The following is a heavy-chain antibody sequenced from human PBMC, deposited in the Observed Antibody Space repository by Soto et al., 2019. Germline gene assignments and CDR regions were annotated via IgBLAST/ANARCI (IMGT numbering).Heavy chain of an antibody. J-gene: IGHJ3*02. CDR1: GFTFDDYA. CDR3: AKDLYSNYGDAFDI. CDR2: TSWNSDNI. V-gene: IGHV3-9*01. D-gene: IGHD4-4*01. Sequence: GGSLRLSCAASGFTFDDYAMHWVRQAPGKGLEWVSGTSWNSDNIVYADSVKGRFTISRDNAKNSLYLQMNSLRAEDTALYYCAKDLYSNYGDAFDIWGQGTMDTVSS.